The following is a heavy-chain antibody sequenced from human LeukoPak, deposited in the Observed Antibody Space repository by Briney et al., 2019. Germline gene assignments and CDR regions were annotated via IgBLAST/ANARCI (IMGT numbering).Heavy chain of an antibody. V-gene: IGHV1-69*05. CDR3: ARDSSQTSTTYYDFWSGYDY. CDR1: GGTFSSYA. J-gene: IGHJ4*02. Sequence: SVKVSCKASGGTFSSYAISWVRQAPGQGLEWMGGIIPIFGTANYAQKFQGRVTMTRDTSISTAYMELSRLRSDDTAVYYCARDSSQTSTTYYDFWSGYDYWGQGTLVTVSS. CDR2: IIPIFGTA. D-gene: IGHD3-3*01.